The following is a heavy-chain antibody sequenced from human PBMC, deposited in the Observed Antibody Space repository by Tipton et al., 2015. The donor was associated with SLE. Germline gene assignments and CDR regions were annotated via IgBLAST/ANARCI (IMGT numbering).Heavy chain of an antibody. J-gene: IGHJ3*02. Sequence: SLRLSCAASGFSFSNFWMSWVRQAPGKGLEWVANINQDGSQKYSVDSVKGRFTISRDNDKNSLYMQMQSLRAEDTAVYYCARLYTSGWDDGFDIWGQGTVVTVSS. CDR3: ARLYTSGWDDGFDI. D-gene: IGHD6-19*01. CDR1: GFSFSNFW. CDR2: INQDGSQK. V-gene: IGHV3-7*01.